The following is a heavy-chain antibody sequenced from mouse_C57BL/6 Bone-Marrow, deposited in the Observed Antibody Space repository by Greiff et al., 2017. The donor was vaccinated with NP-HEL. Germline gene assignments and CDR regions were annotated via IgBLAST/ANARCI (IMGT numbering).Heavy chain of an antibody. CDR1: GYSITSGYY. V-gene: IGHV3-6*01. D-gene: IGHD2-3*01. CDR2: ISYDGSN. CDR3: ARAGGWLLDYAMDY. Sequence: EVHLVESGPGLVKPSQSLSLTCSVTGYSITSGYYWNWIRQFPGNKLEWMGYISYDGSNNYNPSLKNRISITRDTSKNQFFLKLNSVTTEDTATYYCARAGGWLLDYAMDYWGQGTSVTVSS. J-gene: IGHJ4*01.